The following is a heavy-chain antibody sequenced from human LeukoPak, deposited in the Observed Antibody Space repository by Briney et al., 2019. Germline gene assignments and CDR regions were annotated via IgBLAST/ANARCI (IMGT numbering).Heavy chain of an antibody. V-gene: IGHV4-59*08. CDR2: VSYSGSS. CDR1: GGSISNYY. D-gene: IGHD7-27*01. J-gene: IGHJ4*02. Sequence: PSETLSLTCTVSGGSISNYYWSWIRQPPGKRLEWIGYVSYSGSSSSNPSLESRVTISVDMSKNQFSLRLSSVTASDTAVNYCARLQGRGDNYLDYWGQGTLVTVSS. CDR3: ARLQGRGDNYLDY.